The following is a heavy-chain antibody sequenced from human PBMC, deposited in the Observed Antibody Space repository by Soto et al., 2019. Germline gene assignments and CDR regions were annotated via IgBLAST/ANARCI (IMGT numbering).Heavy chain of an antibody. CDR2: IWYDGSNE. CDR3: ARDCAVGYGMDV. J-gene: IGHJ6*02. V-gene: IGHV3-33*01. CDR1: EFTFSSYG. Sequence: QVQLVESGGGVVQPGRSLRLSCAASEFTFSSYGMHWVRQAPGKGLEWVAVIWYDGSNEYYADSVKGRFTISRDNSKNTLYLQMNSLRAEDTAVYYCARDCAVGYGMDVWGQGTTVTVSS.